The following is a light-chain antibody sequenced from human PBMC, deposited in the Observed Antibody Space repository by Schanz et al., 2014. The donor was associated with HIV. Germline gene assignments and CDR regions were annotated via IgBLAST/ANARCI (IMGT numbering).Light chain of an antibody. Sequence: DIHVTQSPSSLSASGGETITITCRASQIISKSLNWFQQKPGKPPNLLIHGESTLQTGVPVRFSGSGSGKDFTLIISGLQPEDFATYYCQQSYSSPRTFGQGTKVEVK. J-gene: IGKJ1*01. CDR3: QQSYSSPRT. V-gene: IGKV1-39*01. CDR1: QIISKS. CDR2: GES.